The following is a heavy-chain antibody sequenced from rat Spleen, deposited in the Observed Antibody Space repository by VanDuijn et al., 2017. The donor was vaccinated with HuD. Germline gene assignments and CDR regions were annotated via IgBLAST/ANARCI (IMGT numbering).Heavy chain of an antibody. CDR1: GFTFNNYD. D-gene: IGHD4-3*01. V-gene: IGHV5-25*01. J-gene: IGHJ3*01. CDR3: VRQETSGYLNWFTY. Sequence: EVHLVESGGDLVQPGGSLKLSCAASGFTFNNYDMAWVRQAPTKGLEWVASISPSGGGTWYRDSVKGRFTVSRDNADSTLYLQMDSLRSEDTATYYCVRQETSGYLNWFTYWGQGTLVTVSS. CDR2: ISPSGGGT.